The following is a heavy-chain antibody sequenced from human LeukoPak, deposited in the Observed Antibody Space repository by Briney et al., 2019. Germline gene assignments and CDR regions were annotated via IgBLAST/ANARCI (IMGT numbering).Heavy chain of an antibody. Sequence: PGGSLRLSCAASGFTFSSYAMSWVRQDPGKGLEWVSAISGSGGSTYYADSVKGRFTISRDNSKNTLYLQMNSLRAEDTAVYYCAKYSPYYDSSGYSLTRGAPDIWGQGTMVTVSS. V-gene: IGHV3-23*01. CDR2: ISGSGGST. D-gene: IGHD3-22*01. CDR3: AKYSPYYDSSGYSLTRGAPDI. CDR1: GFTFSSYA. J-gene: IGHJ3*02.